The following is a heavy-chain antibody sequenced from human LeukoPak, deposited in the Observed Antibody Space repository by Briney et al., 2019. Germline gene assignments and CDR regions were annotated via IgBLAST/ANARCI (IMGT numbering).Heavy chain of an antibody. CDR2: ISGSNSYI. CDR3: ARDYCSGGSCYSYYYYYYMDV. D-gene: IGHD2-15*01. J-gene: IGHJ6*03. V-gene: IGHV3-21*01. Sequence: GGSLRLSCAASGFTFNSYSMNWVRQAPGKGLEWVSSISGSNSYIYYADSVKGRFTISRDNAKNSLYLQMNSLRAEDTAVYYCARDYCSGGSCYSYYYYYYMDVWGKGTTVTISS. CDR1: GFTFNSYS.